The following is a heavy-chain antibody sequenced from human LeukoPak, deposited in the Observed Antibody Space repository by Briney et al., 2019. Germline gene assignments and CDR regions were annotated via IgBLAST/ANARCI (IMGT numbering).Heavy chain of an antibody. J-gene: IGHJ4*02. V-gene: IGHV3-23*01. CDR3: AKSGYYDSSGYLY. CDR1: GFTFSSYA. D-gene: IGHD3-22*01. CDR2: ISGSGGST. Sequence: PGGSLRLSCAASGFTFSSYAMSWVRQAPGKGLEWVSAISGSGGSTYYADSVKGRFTTSRDNSKNTLYLQMNSLRAEDTAVYYCAKSGYYDSSGYLYWGQGTLVTVSS.